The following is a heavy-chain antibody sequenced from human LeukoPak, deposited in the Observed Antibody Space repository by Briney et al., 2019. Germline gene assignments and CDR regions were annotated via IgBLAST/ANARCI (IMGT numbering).Heavy chain of an antibody. J-gene: IGHJ4*02. CDR3: AREARGRDGYNPDY. CDR2: IIPIFGTA. CDR1: GGTFSSYA. Sequence: GASVKVSCKASGGTFSSYAISWVRQAPGQGLEWMGGIIPIFGTANYAQKFQGRVTITADESTSTAYMELSSLRSGDTAVYYCAREARGRDGYNPDYWGQGTLVTVSS. V-gene: IGHV1-69*13. D-gene: IGHD5-24*01.